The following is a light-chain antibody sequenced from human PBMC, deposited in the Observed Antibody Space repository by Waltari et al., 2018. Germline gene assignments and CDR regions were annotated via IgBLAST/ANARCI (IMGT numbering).Light chain of an antibody. Sequence: IQLTQPPSLLAPSVRDRVTITCRANQVMSTHLAWYQQKPGNAPKHPIYAASTLQSAIPSRFSGSGSGTEFTLTIDSLQPEDVAVYYCQQYYSIPPAFGQGTKLEIK. J-gene: IGKJ2*01. CDR2: AAS. V-gene: IGKV1-9*01. CDR1: QVMSTH. CDR3: QQYYSIPPA.